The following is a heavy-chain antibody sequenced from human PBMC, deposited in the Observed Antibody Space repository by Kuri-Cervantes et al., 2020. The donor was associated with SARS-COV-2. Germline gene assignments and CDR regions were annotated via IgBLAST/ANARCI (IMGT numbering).Heavy chain of an antibody. CDR1: GFTFSSYA. CDR3: ARDPYYYGDYPDY. Sequence: GGSLRLSCAASGFTFSSYAMHWVRQAPGKGLEWVAVIPYDGSKKYYAESVKGRFTISRDNSKNTMYLQMNSLRAEDTAVYYCARDPYYYGDYPDYWGQGTLVTVSS. D-gene: IGHD3-16*01. V-gene: IGHV3-30*04. J-gene: IGHJ4*02. CDR2: IPYDGSKK.